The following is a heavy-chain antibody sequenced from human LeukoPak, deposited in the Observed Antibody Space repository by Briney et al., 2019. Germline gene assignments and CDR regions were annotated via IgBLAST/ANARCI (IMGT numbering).Heavy chain of an antibody. CDR3: ARGYAFDI. Sequence: SETLSLTCTVSGGSISSSSYFWGWIRQPPGKGLEWIGSFYYTGSTYYNPSLKSRVTISVDTSKNQFSLKLSSVTAADTAVYYCARGYAFDIWGQGTMVTVSS. CDR2: FYYTGST. V-gene: IGHV4-39*01. J-gene: IGHJ3*02. CDR1: GGSISSSSYF.